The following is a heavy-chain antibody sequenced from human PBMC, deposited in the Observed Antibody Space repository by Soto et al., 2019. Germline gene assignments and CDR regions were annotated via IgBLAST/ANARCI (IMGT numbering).Heavy chain of an antibody. CDR1: GFTFGSYA. J-gene: IGHJ6*03. Sequence: EVQLLESGGGLVQPGGSLRLSCVVSGFTFGSYAMSWVRQAPEKGPEWVAVLGGNGFTTYYADSVKRWFTISGDKPKSTLFLQLNSLRPDDTRVYYCAKGLRPSLIFFYYMDVWGRGTCVTVSS. V-gene: IGHV3-23*01. CDR3: AKGLRPSLIFFYYMDV. D-gene: IGHD2-2*01. CDR2: LGGNGFTT.